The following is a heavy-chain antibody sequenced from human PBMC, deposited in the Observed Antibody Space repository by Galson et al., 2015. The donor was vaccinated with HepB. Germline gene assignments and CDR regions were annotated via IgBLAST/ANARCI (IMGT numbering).Heavy chain of an antibody. J-gene: IGHJ3*02. D-gene: IGHD1-26*01. CDR1: GFTLRSYA. CDR3: ARDRDSGSYGWGAFDI. CDR2: ISYDGSNK. V-gene: IGHV3-30-3*01. Sequence: SMRLSCAGSGFTLRSYAMHWVRQAPGKGLEWVAVISYDGSNKYYADPVKGRFTISRDNSKNTLYLQMNSLRAEDTAVYYCARDRDSGSYGWGAFDIWGQGTMVTVSS.